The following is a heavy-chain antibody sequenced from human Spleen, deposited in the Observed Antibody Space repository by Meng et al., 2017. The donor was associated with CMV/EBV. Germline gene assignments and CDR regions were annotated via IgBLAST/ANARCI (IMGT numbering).Heavy chain of an antibody. V-gene: IGHV3-21*04. CDR2: ISSSSSYI. CDR3: ARDPSGSYYGY. J-gene: IGHJ4*02. D-gene: IGHD1-26*01. CDR1: GFTFSKYV. Sequence: GGSLRLSCAASGFTFSKYVMHWVRQAPGKGPEWVSSISSSSSYIYYGDSVQGRFTISRDNAKNSLYLQMNSLRAEDMALYYCARDPSGSYYGYWGQGTLVTVSS.